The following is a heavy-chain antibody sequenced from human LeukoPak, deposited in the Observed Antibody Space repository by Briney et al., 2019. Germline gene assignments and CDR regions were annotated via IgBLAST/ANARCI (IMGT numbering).Heavy chain of an antibody. V-gene: IGHV4-30-4*01. Sequence: SQALSLTCTVSGGSISSGDYYWSWTRQPPGRCLEWIWYIYYSGSTYYNPSLQSRLIISVDTSKNQFSLKLTSVTAAETAVYYCARALYSMTTVTTEYWFDYWGQGTLVTVSS. CDR2: IYYSGST. CDR3: ARALYSMTTVTTEYWFDY. J-gene: IGHJ4*02. CDR1: GGSISSGDYY. D-gene: IGHD4-17*01.